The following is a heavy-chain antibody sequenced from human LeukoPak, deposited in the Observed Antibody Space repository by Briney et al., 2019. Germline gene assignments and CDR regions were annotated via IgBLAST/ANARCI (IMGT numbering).Heavy chain of an antibody. V-gene: IGHV1-8*01. J-gene: IGHJ5*02. CDR3: ARGGNDFWSGYNWFDP. CDR2: MNPNSGNT. CDR1: GYTFTSYD. Sequence: VASVKVSCKASGYTFTSYDINWVRHATGQGLEWMGWMNPNSGNTGYAQKFQGRVTMTRNTSISTAYMELSSLRSEDTAVYYCARGGNDFWSGYNWFDPWGQGTLVTVSS. D-gene: IGHD3-3*01.